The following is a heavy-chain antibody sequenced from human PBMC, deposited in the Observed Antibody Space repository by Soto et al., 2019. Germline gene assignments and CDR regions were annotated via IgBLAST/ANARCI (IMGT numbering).Heavy chain of an antibody. CDR1: GGSFSRGGSY. D-gene: IGHD1-26*01. Sequence: SETLSLTCSVSGGSFSRGGSYWSWLRQRPGKGLEWIGEINHSGSTNYNPSLKSRVTISVDTSKNQFSLKLSSVTAADTAVYYCASTTNYYFYYMDVWGKGTTVTVSS. CDR2: INHSGST. J-gene: IGHJ6*03. V-gene: IGHV4-34*01. CDR3: ASTTNYYFYYMDV.